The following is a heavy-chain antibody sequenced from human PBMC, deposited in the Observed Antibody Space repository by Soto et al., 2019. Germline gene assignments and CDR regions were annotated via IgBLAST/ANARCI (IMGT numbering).Heavy chain of an antibody. CDR2: ISAYNGNT. CDR1: GYTFTSYG. Sequence: ASVKVSCKASGYTFTSYGISWVRQAPGQGLEWMGWISAYNGNTNYAQKLQGRVTMTTDTSTSTAYMELRSLRSDDTAVYYCARDRIAVAGIDYYYYGMDVWGQGTLVTVSS. D-gene: IGHD6-19*01. V-gene: IGHV1-18*01. CDR3: ARDRIAVAGIDYYYYGMDV. J-gene: IGHJ6*02.